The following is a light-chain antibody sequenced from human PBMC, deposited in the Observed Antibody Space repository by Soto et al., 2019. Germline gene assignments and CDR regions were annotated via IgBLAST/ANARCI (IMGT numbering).Light chain of an antibody. Sequence: QSALTQPASVSGSPGQSITISCTGTSSDVGGYNYVSWYQQHPGKAPKFMIYDVSNRPPGVSDRFSGSKSGNTASLTISGLQAEDEADYYCSSYASDNTVVFGGGTKVTVL. CDR3: SSYASDNTVV. V-gene: IGLV2-14*03. CDR1: SSDVGGYNY. CDR2: DVS. J-gene: IGLJ2*01.